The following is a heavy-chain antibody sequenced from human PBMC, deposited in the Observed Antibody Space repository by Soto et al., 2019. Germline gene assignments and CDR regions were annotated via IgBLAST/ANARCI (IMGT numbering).Heavy chain of an antibody. Sequence: GGSLRLSCAASGFTFSSYGMHWVRQAPGKGQEWVAVISYDGSNKYYADSVKGRFTISRDNSKNTLYLQMNSLRAEDTAVYYCAKAIPPSSSGRFDPWGQGSLVTVSS. V-gene: IGHV3-30*18. J-gene: IGHJ5*02. CDR2: ISYDGSNK. D-gene: IGHD6-13*01. CDR3: AKAIPPSSSGRFDP. CDR1: GFTFSSYG.